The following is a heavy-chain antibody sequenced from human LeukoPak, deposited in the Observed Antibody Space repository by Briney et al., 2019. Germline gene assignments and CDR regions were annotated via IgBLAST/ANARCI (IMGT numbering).Heavy chain of an antibody. J-gene: IGHJ4*02. Sequence: GGSLRLSCAASGFTFSNYAMNWVRQAPGKGLEWVSGISANGDTTYYVDSVRGRFAISRDNSKNSVFLQMNSLRDADTAVYYCVKDFWPARDGGGYYSPFEYWGEGTLVTVSS. CDR1: GFTFSNYA. D-gene: IGHD3-22*01. V-gene: IGHV3-23*01. CDR2: ISANGDTT. CDR3: VKDFWPARDGGGYYSPFEY.